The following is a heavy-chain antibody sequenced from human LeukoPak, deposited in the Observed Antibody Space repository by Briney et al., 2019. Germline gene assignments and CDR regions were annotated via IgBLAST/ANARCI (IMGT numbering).Heavy chain of an antibody. D-gene: IGHD5-18*01. Sequence: SETLSLTCTVSGGSISSYYWGWIRQPPGKGLEWIGSIYYSGSTYYNPSLKSRVTISVDTSENQFSLKLSSVTAADTAVYYCARPRTRGYSYGHPFDYWGQGTLVTVSS. J-gene: IGHJ4*02. CDR1: GGSISSYY. V-gene: IGHV4-39*01. CDR2: IYYSGST. CDR3: ARPRTRGYSYGHPFDY.